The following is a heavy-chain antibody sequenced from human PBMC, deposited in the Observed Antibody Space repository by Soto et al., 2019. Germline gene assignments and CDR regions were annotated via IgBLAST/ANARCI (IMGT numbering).Heavy chain of an antibody. V-gene: IGHV3-73*01. CDR2: IRSKANSYAT. Sequence: PVGSLRISCXASRFTFSGSAMHWVLRTSLKWLELVGRIRSKANSYATAYAASVKGRFTISRDDSKNTAYLQMNSLKTEDTAVYYCTRQWDIVVVPAAMSGFAFDIWGQGTMVTVSS. D-gene: IGHD2-2*01. CDR3: TRQWDIVVVPAAMSGFAFDI. J-gene: IGHJ3*02. CDR1: RFTFSGSA.